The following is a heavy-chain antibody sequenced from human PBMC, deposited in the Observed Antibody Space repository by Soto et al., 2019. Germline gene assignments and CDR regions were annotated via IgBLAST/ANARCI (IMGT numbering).Heavy chain of an antibody. V-gene: IGHV3-30-3*01. CDR3: ARANDCMDV. Sequence: QVQLVESGGGVVQPGRSLRLSCAASGFTFSSYAMQWVRQAPGKWQEWAALIFYDGSSKYYVDSVKGRFNISRDNYKNTLFLQINSLRAEDTAVSYCARANDCMDVWGQGTTVTVSS. J-gene: IGHJ6*02. CDR1: GFTFSSYA. CDR2: IFYDGSSK. D-gene: IGHD1-1*01.